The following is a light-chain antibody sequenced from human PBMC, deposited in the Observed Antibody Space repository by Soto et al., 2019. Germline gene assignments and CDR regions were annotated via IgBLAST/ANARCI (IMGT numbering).Light chain of an antibody. Sequence: ESVLTQSPGTLSLSPGERATLSCRASESVSSRYLAWYQQKPGQAPRLLIDGASSRATGIPDRFSGSGSGTDFTLTISRPEPEDSAVYYCQQYGSLPLFTFGPGTKVDIK. J-gene: IGKJ3*01. CDR1: ESVSSRY. CDR2: GAS. V-gene: IGKV3-20*01. CDR3: QQYGSLPLFT.